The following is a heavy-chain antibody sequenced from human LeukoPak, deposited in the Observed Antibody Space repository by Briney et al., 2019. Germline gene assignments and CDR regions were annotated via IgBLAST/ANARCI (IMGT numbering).Heavy chain of an antibody. Sequence: GGSLRLSCAASGFTFSSYAMHWVRQAPGQGLMWVSRIKNDGTSTDYADSVKDRFTISRDNAKSTLYLRMNSLRGEDTAIYYCARVVGAVAGKGGNFDSWGQGTLVTVSS. D-gene: IGHD6-19*01. J-gene: IGHJ4*02. CDR2: IKNDGTST. CDR1: GFTFSSYA. CDR3: ARVVGAVAGKGGNFDS. V-gene: IGHV3-74*01.